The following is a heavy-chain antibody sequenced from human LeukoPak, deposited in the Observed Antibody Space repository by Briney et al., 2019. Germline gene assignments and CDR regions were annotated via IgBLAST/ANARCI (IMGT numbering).Heavy chain of an antibody. J-gene: IGHJ3*02. V-gene: IGHV1-8*01. D-gene: IGHD3-10*01. CDR3: ARSKVRGVIMAFDI. CDR1: GYTFTSYD. CDR2: MNPNSGNT. Sequence: ASVKVSCKASGYTFTSYDINWVRQATGQGLEWMGWMNPNSGNTGYAQKFQGRVTMTRNPSISTAYMELSSLRSEDTAVYYCARSKVRGVIMAFDIWGQGTMVTVSS.